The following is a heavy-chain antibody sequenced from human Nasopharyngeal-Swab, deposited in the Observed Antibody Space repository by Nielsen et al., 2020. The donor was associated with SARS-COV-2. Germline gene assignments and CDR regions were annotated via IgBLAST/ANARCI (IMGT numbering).Heavy chain of an antibody. J-gene: IGHJ6*03. D-gene: IGHD4-11*01. CDR2: IVWNSDSI. CDR1: GFTFHDYA. CDR3: AKDHRGYSKYMDV. V-gene: IGHV3-9*01. Sequence: SLRLSCAASGFTFHDYAIHWVRQAPGKGLEWGAGIVWNSDSIAYADSVKGRFTISRDNDKNSLYLQMNSLRAEDTALYYCAKDHRGYSKYMDVWGKGTTVTVSS.